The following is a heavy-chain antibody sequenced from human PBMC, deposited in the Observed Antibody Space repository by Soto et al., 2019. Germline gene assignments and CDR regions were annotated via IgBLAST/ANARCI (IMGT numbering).Heavy chain of an antibody. CDR2: IYPGDSDT. V-gene: IGHV5-51*01. Sequence: LEWMGIIYPGDSDTRYSPSFQGQVTISADKSISTAYLQWSSLKASDTAMYYCARRGGVLRFLEWSNYYYYGMDVWGQGTTVTVSS. D-gene: IGHD3-3*01. CDR3: ARRGGVLRFLEWSNYYYYGMDV. J-gene: IGHJ6*02.